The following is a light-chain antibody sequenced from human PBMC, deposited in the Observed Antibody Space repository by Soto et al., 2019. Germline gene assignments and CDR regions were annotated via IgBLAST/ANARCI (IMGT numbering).Light chain of an antibody. CDR2: AAS. V-gene: IGKV1-12*01. Sequence: DIQMTQSPASVSAAVGDRVTITCRASQGINKWLAWYQQKQGKAPQRLISAASTLRSGVPSRFSGSGSGTDCWLTISNLQPEDFATYFGQQANSFPLTFGGWTRVEI. CDR3: QQANSFPLT. CDR1: QGINKW. J-gene: IGKJ4*01.